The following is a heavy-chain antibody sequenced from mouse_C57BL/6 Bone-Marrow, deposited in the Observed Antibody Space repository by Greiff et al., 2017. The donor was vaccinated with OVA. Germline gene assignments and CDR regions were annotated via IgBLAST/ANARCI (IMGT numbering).Heavy chain of an antibody. Sequence: VQLQQSGAELVRPGASVKLSCKASGYTFTDYYINWVKQRPGQGLEWIARIYPGSGNTYYNEKFKGKATLTAEKSSSTAYMQLSSLTSEDSAVYFCARYYGSPYFDYWGQGTTLTVSS. J-gene: IGHJ2*01. V-gene: IGHV1-76*01. CDR1: GYTFTDYY. CDR3: ARYYGSPYFDY. D-gene: IGHD1-1*01. CDR2: IYPGSGNT.